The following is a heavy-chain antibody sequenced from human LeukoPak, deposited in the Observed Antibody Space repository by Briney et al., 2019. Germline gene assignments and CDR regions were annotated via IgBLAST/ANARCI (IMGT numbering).Heavy chain of an antibody. CDR1: GFTFSSYG. CDR2: ISGSGGST. J-gene: IGHJ5*02. Sequence: GGSLRLSCAASGFTFSSYGMSWVRQAPGKGLEWVSAISGSGGSTYYADSVKGRFTISRDNSKNTLYLQMNSLRAEDTAVYYCARGEGIRWLQLSPSWFDPWGQGTLVTVSS. V-gene: IGHV3-23*01. D-gene: IGHD5-24*01. CDR3: ARGEGIRWLQLSPSWFDP.